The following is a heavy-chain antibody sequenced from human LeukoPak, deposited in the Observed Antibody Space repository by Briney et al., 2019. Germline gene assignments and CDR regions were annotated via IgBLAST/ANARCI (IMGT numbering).Heavy chain of an antibody. Sequence: GGSLGLSCAASGFIFSKYWMTWVRQAPGKGLEWVANIKRDGSVIHYVDSVKGRFTISRDNSKNTLYLQMNSLRAEDTAVYYCARGYSSSLFSFDYWGQGTLVTVSS. V-gene: IGHV3-7*03. CDR3: ARGYSSSLFSFDY. CDR1: GFIFSKYW. CDR2: IKRDGSVI. D-gene: IGHD6-13*01. J-gene: IGHJ4*02.